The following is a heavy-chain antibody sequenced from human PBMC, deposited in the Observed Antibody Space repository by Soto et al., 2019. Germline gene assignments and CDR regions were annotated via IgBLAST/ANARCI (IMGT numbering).Heavy chain of an antibody. CDR3: ARGGSVLSELLAHLDRGGDCYSKDDAFDI. V-gene: IGHV3-13*01. D-gene: IGHD2-21*02. CDR2: IGTAGDT. CDR1: GFTFSSYD. Sequence: PGGTLRLSCAASGFTFSSYDMHWVRQATGKGLEWVSAIGTAGDTYYPGSVKGRFTISRENAKNSLYLQMNSLRAGDTAVYYCARGGSVLSELLAHLDRGGDCYSKDDAFDIWGQGTMVTVSS. J-gene: IGHJ3*02.